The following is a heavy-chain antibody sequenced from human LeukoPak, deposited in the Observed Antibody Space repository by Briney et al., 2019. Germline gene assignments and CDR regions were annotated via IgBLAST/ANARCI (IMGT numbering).Heavy chain of an antibody. J-gene: IGHJ4*02. CDR2: IYYSGST. CDR3: ARSYSIPHYFDY. D-gene: IGHD2-15*01. Sequence: SETLSLTCTVSGGSISSYYWSWLRQPPGKGLEWIGYIYYSGSTNYNPPLKSRVTISVDTSKNQFSLKLSSVTAADTAVYYCARSYSIPHYFDYWGQGTLVTVSS. V-gene: IGHV4-59*01. CDR1: GGSISSYY.